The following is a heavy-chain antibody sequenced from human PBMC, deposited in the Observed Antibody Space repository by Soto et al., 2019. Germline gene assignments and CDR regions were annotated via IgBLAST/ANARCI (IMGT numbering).Heavy chain of an antibody. V-gene: IGHV3-23*01. Sequence: GGSLRLSCAASGFTFSSYAMSWVRQAPGKGLEWVSAISGSGGSTYYADSVKGRFTISRDNSKNTLYLQMNSLRAEDTAVYYCAKGGGVVVAATRYIVYWGQGTLVTVSS. CDR3: AKGGGVVVAATRYIVY. D-gene: IGHD2-15*01. CDR2: ISGSGGST. J-gene: IGHJ4*02. CDR1: GFTFSSYA.